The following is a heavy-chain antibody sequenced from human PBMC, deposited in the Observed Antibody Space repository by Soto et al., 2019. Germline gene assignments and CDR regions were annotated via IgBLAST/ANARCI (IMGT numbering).Heavy chain of an antibody. CDR1: GFTVSSNY. D-gene: IGHD3-10*01. V-gene: IGHV3-53*02. CDR2: IYSGGST. CDR3: ARDEGGQESQHLWFGELLYY. J-gene: IGHJ4*02. Sequence: EVQLVETGGGLIQPGGSLRLSCAASGFTVSSNYMSWVRQAPGKGLEWVSVIYSGGSTYYADSVKCRFTNSRDNSQNRLYLQMNGLRAEDTAVYYCARDEGGQESQHLWFGELLYYWGQGTLVTVSS.